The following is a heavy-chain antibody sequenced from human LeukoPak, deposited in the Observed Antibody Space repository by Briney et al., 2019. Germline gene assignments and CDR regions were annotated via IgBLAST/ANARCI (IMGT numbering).Heavy chain of an antibody. CDR1: GFTFSSYE. D-gene: IGHD6-19*01. CDR2: ISSSGSTI. Sequence: GGSLRLSCAASGFTFSSYEMNWVRQAPGKGLEWVSYISSSGSTIYYTDSVKGRFTISRDNAKHSLYLQMNSLRAEDTAVYYCASARIAVAGIENEDYWGQGTLVTVSS. V-gene: IGHV3-48*03. J-gene: IGHJ4*02. CDR3: ASARIAVAGIENEDY.